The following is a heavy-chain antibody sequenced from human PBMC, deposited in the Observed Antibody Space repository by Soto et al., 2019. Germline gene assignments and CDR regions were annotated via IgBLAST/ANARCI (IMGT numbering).Heavy chain of an antibody. V-gene: IGHV1-46*01. Sequence: ASVKVSCKASGYTFTSYYMHWVRQAPGQGLEWMGIINPSGGSTSYAQKFQGRVTMTRDTSTSTVYMELSSLRSEDTAVFYCAKERSSGWSFDYWGQGTLVTVPQ. D-gene: IGHD6-19*01. CDR1: GYTFTSYY. J-gene: IGHJ4*02. CDR2: INPSGGST. CDR3: AKERSSGWSFDY.